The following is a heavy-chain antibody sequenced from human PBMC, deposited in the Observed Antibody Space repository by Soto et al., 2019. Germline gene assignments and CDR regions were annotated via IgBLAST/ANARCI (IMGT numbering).Heavy chain of an antibody. V-gene: IGHV4-59*12. CDR3: ARGGDAYKMGRY. CDR1: GGSISIYY. CDR2: IHFSGSI. J-gene: IGHJ4*02. Sequence: SETLSLTCTVSGGSISIYYWSWIRQPPGKGLEWIGYIHFSGSIHYNPSLKSRVTISVDTSKNQLSLNLSSVSAADTAVYHCARGGDAYKMGRYWGQGTRVTVSS. D-gene: IGHD3-10*01.